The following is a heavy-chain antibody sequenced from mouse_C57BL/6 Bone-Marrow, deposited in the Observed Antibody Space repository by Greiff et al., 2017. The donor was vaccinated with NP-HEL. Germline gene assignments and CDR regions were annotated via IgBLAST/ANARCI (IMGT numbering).Heavy chain of an antibody. D-gene: IGHD4-1*01. J-gene: IGHJ4*01. V-gene: IGHV1-81*01. CDR3: ARRELGRSYAMDY. Sequence: QVQLQQSGAELARPGASVKLSCKASGYTFSSYGISWVKRRTGQGLEWIGEIYPRSGNTYYNEKFKGKATMTADKSSSTAYMELRSLASEDSAVYFCARRELGRSYAMDYGGQGTSVTDSS. CDR1: GYTFSSYG. CDR2: IYPRSGNT.